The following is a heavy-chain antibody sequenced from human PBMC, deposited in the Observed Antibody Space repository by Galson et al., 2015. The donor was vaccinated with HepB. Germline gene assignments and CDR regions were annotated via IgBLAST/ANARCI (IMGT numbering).Heavy chain of an antibody. CDR1: GFTVSTNY. V-gene: IGHV3-53*01. CDR3: AKDNGSTVTWAY. CDR2: IYGGGST. D-gene: IGHD4-17*01. Sequence: SLRLSCAASGFTVSTNYMTWVRQAPGKGLESVSVIYGGGSTFYADSVKGRFTISRDNSKNTLYLQMNSLRAEDTAVYYCAKDNGSTVTWAYWGQGTLVTVSS. J-gene: IGHJ4*02.